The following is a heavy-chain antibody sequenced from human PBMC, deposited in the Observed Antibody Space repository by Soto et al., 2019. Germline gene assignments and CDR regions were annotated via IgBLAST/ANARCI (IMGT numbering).Heavy chain of an antibody. V-gene: IGHV4-39*01. CDR2: IYYSGST. D-gene: IGHD3-3*01. Sequence: PSETLSLTCTVSGDSISSSSYYWGWIRQPPGKGLEWIGSIYYSGSTYYNPSLKSRVTISVDAPKNQFSLKLSSVTAADTAVYYCARRYDFWSGYYFDPWGQGTLVTVSS. CDR1: GDSISSSSYY. CDR3: ARRYDFWSGYYFDP. J-gene: IGHJ5*02.